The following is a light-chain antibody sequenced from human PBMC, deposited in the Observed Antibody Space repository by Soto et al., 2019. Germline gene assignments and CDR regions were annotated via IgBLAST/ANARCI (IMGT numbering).Light chain of an antibody. CDR3: QQSYKTPHT. CDR2: AAY. V-gene: IGKV1-39*01. Sequence: DIQMTQSPSSLSASVGDRVTVTCRASQGVSAYLLWYQQRHGRAPKLLIYAAYNLIAGVPSRFSGSGSEANFTLTINNLQPEDCATYYCQQSYKTPHTFGQGTKLETK. CDR1: QGVSAY. J-gene: IGKJ2*01.